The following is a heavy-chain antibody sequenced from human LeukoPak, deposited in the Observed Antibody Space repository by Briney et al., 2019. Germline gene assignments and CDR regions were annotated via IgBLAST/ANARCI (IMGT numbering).Heavy chain of an antibody. CDR2: IGTSGNTI. V-gene: IGHV3-48*01. CDR3: ARDQWLDY. CDR1: GFTFSGYI. D-gene: IGHD6-19*01. Sequence: GGSLRLSCAASGFTFSGYIMNWVRQAPGKGLEWISFIGTSGNTIYYADSVKGRFTVSRDNAKNSLYLQMSSLRAEDTAVYYCARDQWLDYWGQGTLVTVSS. J-gene: IGHJ4*02.